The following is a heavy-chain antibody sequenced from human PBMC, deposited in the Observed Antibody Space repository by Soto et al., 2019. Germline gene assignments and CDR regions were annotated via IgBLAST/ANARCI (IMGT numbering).Heavy chain of an antibody. J-gene: IGHJ4*02. CDR1: GYTLTNYA. CDR3: ARDCTGGSCFCIY. Sequence: QVQLVQSAAEVKKPGASVKVSCKASGYTLTNYAISWVRQAPGQGPEWMGWINTYNGNSNYAQKFQGRVTMTTDTPKNTAYMELRSLTSDDTAVYYCARDCTGGSCFCIYWGQGTLVTVSS. D-gene: IGHD2-15*01. CDR2: INTYNGNS. V-gene: IGHV1-18*01.